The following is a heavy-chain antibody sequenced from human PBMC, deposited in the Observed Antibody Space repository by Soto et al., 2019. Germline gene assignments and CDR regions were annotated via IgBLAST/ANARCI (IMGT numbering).Heavy chain of an antibody. Sequence: QVHLVQSGAEVKKPGASVKVSCKGSGYGFTTYGITWVRQAPGQGLEWMAWISAHNGNTNYAQKLQGRVTVPRDTTTTTAYMELRSLSTDDTAVYYCASGKYGDYWGQGALVTLSS. CDR1: GYGFTTYG. CDR2: ISAHNGNT. D-gene: IGHD2-2*01. J-gene: IGHJ4*02. CDR3: ASGKYGDY. V-gene: IGHV1-18*01.